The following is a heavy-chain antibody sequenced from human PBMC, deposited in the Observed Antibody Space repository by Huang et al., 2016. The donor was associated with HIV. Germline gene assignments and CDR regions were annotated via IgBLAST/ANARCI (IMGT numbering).Heavy chain of an antibody. Sequence: EVQLEQSGAEVKKPGESLKISCKASGSIFRNYWIGWVRQMPGKGLEWMGCGYPGNSDTRYGPAFYGRVTVSVDKSIATAYLQWSSLRPSDTARYYCATTDASLATSFDHWGRGTMLTVSS. J-gene: IGHJ4*02. CDR1: GSIFRNYW. CDR3: ATTDASLATSFDH. CDR2: GYPGNSDT. V-gene: IGHV5-51*03.